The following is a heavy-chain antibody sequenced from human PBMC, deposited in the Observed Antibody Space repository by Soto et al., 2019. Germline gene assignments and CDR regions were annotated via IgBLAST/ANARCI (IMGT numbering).Heavy chain of an antibody. CDR2: INPNSGGT. Sequence: GASVKVSCKASGYTFTGYYMHWVRQAPGQGLEWMGWINPNSGGTNYAQKFQGWVTMTRDTSISTVYMELSSLRSEDTAVYYCAREWLVNYDILTGYYRYYFDYWGQGTLVTVSS. CDR3: AREWLVNYDILTGYYRYYFDY. J-gene: IGHJ4*02. CDR1: GYTFTGYY. V-gene: IGHV1-2*04. D-gene: IGHD3-9*01.